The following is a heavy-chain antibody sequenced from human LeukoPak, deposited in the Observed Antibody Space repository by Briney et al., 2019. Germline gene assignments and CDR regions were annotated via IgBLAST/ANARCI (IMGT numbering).Heavy chain of an antibody. CDR2: ISGSGGST. V-gene: IGHV3-23*01. CDR1: GFTFSSYA. CDR3: ARTRYYYYGMDV. Sequence: GGSLRLSCAASGFTFSSYAMSWVRQAPGKGLEWVSAISGSGGSTYYADSVKGRFTISRDNSKNTVYIQMNSLRAEDTAVYYCARTRYYYYGMDVWGQGTTVTVSS. J-gene: IGHJ6*02.